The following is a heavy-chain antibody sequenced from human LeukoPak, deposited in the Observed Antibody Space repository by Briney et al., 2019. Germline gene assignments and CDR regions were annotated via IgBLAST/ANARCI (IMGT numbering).Heavy chain of an antibody. V-gene: IGHV4-59*01. D-gene: IGHD5-24*01. CDR2: IYYSGST. CDR3: ARDLGIRDGYNFNYYYYMDV. CDR1: GGSISSYY. J-gene: IGHJ6*03. Sequence: SETLSPTCTVSGGSISSYYWSWIRQPPGKGLQWIGYIYYSGSTNYNPSLKSRVTISVDTSKNQFSLKLSSVTAADTAVYYCARDLGIRDGYNFNYYYYMDVWGKGTTVTVSS.